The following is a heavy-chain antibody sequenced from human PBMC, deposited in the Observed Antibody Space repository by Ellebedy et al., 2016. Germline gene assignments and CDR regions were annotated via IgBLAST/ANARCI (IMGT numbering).Heavy chain of an antibody. CDR1: GFTVSNNY. CDR3: VTRHNGAFDF. V-gene: IGHV3-53*01. Sequence: GGSLRLSXAASGFTVSNNYMTWVRQAPGKGLEWVSVIYSGGSSYYAESVKGRFTISRDNSKKTLYLQMSGLGAEDTAVYYCVTRHNGAFDFWGQGTRVTVSS. CDR2: IYSGGSS. D-gene: IGHD1-14*01. J-gene: IGHJ3*01.